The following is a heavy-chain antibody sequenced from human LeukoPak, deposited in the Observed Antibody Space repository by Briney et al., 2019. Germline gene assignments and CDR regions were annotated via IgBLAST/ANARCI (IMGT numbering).Heavy chain of an antibody. D-gene: IGHD1-20*01. J-gene: IGHJ3*02. CDR1: GYTFSNYA. CDR2: ISGYKGNT. V-gene: IGHV1-18*01. CDR3: ARDADSWNGGAFDI. Sequence: ASVKVSCKASGYTFSNYAISWVRQAPGQGLEWMGWISGYKGNTNYAQKFRGRVTMTTDTSTSTAHMELRSLSSDDTAVYYCARDADSWNGGAFDIWGQGTMVTVSS.